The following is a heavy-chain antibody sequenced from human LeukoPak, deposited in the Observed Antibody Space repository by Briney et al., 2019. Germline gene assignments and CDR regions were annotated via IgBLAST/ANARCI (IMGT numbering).Heavy chain of an antibody. CDR1: GFSLSDHY. V-gene: IGHV3-72*01. J-gene: IGHJ4*02. CDR3: TRDPGRCTGGTCYEDYFDW. D-gene: IGHD2-15*01. CDR2: TRSKGNGYRI. Sequence: PGGSLRLSCVGSGFSLSDHYMDWVRQAPGKGLEWVGRTRSKGNGYRIEYAASVEGRFTISRDHSKNALYLQMNGLKPEDTAVYYCTRDPGRCTGGTCYEDYFDWWGQGTLVTVSS.